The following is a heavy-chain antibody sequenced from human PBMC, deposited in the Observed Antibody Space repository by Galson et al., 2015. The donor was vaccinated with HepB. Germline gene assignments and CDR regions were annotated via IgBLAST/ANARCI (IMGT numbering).Heavy chain of an antibody. CDR2: TYYRSRWYN. CDR1: GDSVSSNSVA. Sequence: CAISGDSVSSNSVAWNRIRQSPSRGLEWLGRTYYRSRWYNDYALSVKSRITINPDTSKNQFSLQLNSVTPEDTAVYYCARDIPMGNAFDIWGQGTMVIVSS. J-gene: IGHJ3*02. CDR3: ARDIPMGNAFDI. D-gene: IGHD1-26*01. V-gene: IGHV6-1*01.